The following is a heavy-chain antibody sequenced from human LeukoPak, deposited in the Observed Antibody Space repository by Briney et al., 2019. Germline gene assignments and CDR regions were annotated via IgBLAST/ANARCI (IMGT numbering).Heavy chain of an antibody. J-gene: IGHJ4*02. D-gene: IGHD3-22*01. Sequence: GGSLRLSCEGSGFTFSSFAMNWVRQAPGKGLAWVSRINPGNITTYADSVKGRFTISRDNAKNTLYLQMNSLRAEDTAVYYCARPFYFDSIDIWGQGTLVTVSS. V-gene: IGHV3-74*01. CDR3: ARPFYFDSIDI. CDR1: GFTFSSFA. CDR2: INPGNIT.